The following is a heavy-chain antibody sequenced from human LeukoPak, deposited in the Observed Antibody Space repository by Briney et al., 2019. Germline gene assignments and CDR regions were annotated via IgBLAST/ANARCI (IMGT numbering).Heavy chain of an antibody. V-gene: IGHV1-69*06. Sequence: SVKVSCKASGGTFSSYAISWVRQAPGQGLEWMGGIIPIFGTANYAQKFQGRVTITADKSTSTAYMELSSLRSEDTAVYYCARDYYDSSGYTENWFDPWGQGTLVTVSS. CDR2: IIPIFGTA. J-gene: IGHJ5*02. CDR3: ARDYYDSSGYTENWFDP. CDR1: GGTFSSYA. D-gene: IGHD3-22*01.